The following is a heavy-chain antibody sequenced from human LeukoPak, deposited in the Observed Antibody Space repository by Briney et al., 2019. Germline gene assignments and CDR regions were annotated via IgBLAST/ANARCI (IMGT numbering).Heavy chain of an antibody. J-gene: IGHJ4*02. CDR2: IKSKTDGGTT. CDR3: NGDGHNGRERPY. Sequence: GGSLRLSCAASGFTFSNAWMSWVRQAPGKGLEWVGRIKSKTDGGTTDYAAPVKGRFTISRDDSKNTLYLQMNSLKTEDTAVYYCNGDGHNGRERPYWGQGTLVTVSS. V-gene: IGHV3-15*01. CDR1: GFTFSNAW. D-gene: IGHD1-26*01.